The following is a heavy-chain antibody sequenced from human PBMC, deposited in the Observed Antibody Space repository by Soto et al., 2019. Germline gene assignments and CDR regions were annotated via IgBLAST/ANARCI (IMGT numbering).Heavy chain of an antibody. CDR3: ARKDNCNGLFAY. J-gene: IGHJ4*02. D-gene: IGHD1-1*01. V-gene: IGHV1-69*02. CDR2: IIPILGIA. Sequence: RCAHQAKGQGLEWMGRIIPILGIANYAQKFQGRVTITADKSTSTAYMELSSLRSEDMSVYDCARKDNCNGLFAYWRQGTLVTVTS.